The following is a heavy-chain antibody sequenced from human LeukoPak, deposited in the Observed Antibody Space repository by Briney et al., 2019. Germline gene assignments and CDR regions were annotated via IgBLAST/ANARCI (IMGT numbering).Heavy chain of an antibody. J-gene: IGHJ3*01. Sequence: GGALRPLFAAPGFPVWRYAHDWVPPGPGKGLGWVSSIRGSGDNTYYADSVKGRFTISRDNSKSTLFLQMNSLRVEDTAVYYGAKDPFAFRLGAFDSWGQGTMVTVSS. D-gene: IGHD3-16*01. V-gene: IGHV3-23*01. CDR1: GFPVWRYA. CDR2: IRGSGDNT. CDR3: AKDPFAFRLGAFDS.